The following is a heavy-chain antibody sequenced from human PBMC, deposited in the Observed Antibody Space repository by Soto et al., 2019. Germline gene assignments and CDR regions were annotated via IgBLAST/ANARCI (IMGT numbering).Heavy chain of an antibody. CDR3: ARGLAEGSYSYGMDV. V-gene: IGHV1-8*02. J-gene: IGHJ6*02. CDR2: LTPDTSDT. D-gene: IGHD2-21*01. Sequence: GASVKVSCKAYGYSFSNSYVVWVRQAPGQGLEWMGSLTPDTSDTVYAQTFQGRVTMTTNTSISTAYMELSSLRPEDTALYYCARGLAEGSYSYGMDVWGQGTTVTVS. CDR1: GYSFSNSY.